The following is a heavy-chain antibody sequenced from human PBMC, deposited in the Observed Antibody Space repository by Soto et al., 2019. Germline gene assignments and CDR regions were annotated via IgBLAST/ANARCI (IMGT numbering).Heavy chain of an antibody. Sequence: KASETLSLTCTVSGGSISSGGYYWSWIRQHPGKGLEWIGYIYYSGSTYYNPSLKSRVTISVDTSKNQFSLKLSSVTAADTAVYYCARDRRTFMFDYWGQGTLVTVSS. CDR3: ARDRRTFMFDY. CDR1: GGSISSGGYY. CDR2: IYYSGST. J-gene: IGHJ4*02. V-gene: IGHV4-31*03.